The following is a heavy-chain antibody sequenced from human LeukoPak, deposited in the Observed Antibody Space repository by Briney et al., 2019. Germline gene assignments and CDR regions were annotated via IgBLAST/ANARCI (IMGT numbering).Heavy chain of an antibody. Sequence: PGGSLRLSCAASGFTFSSYGMHWVRQAPGKGLEWVAVIWYDGSNKYYADSVKGRFTISRDNPKNTLYLQMNSLRAEDTAVYYCAKAAYGGGNFLLGYWGQGTLVTVSS. J-gene: IGHJ4*02. CDR1: GFTFSSYG. CDR2: IWYDGSNK. CDR3: AKAAYGGGNFLLGY. D-gene: IGHD4-23*01. V-gene: IGHV3-33*06.